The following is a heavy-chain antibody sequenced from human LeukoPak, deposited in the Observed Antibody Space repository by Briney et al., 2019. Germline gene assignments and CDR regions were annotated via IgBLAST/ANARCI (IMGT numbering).Heavy chain of an antibody. Sequence: GESLRPSCAASGSTFSSYDVHWVRQAPGKGLEWVAGIHNDYRTFYADSVKGRFTILRDDSANTVYLQMNSLRAEDTAIFYCANHFGGGQGAVVTVSS. CDR3: ANHFG. CDR1: GSTFSSYD. V-gene: IGHV3-NL1*01. CDR2: IHNDYRT. J-gene: IGHJ4*02. D-gene: IGHD3-10*01.